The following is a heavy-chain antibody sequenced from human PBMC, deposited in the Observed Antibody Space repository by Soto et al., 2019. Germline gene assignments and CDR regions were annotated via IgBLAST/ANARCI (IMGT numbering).Heavy chain of an antibody. J-gene: IGHJ4*02. CDR2: IYYSAST. Sequence: SETLSLTCTVSGGSISSSSYYWGWIRQPPGKGLAGIVRIYYSASTYYNPSLKSRVTISVDTSKNQFSLTLSSVTAADPAVYYCARRYSRSFDYWGQGTLVNVSS. CDR1: GGSISSSSYY. D-gene: IGHD6-13*01. V-gene: IGHV4-39*01. CDR3: ARRYSRSFDY.